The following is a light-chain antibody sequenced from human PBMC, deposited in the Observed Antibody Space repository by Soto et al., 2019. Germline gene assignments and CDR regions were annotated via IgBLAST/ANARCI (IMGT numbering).Light chain of an antibody. CDR3: CSYAGSPYV. CDR1: SSDVGNYNY. Sequence: QSALTQPRSVSGSPGQSVAISCTGTSSDVGNYNYVSWYQQHPGKAPKVIIYDVNKRPSGVPDRFSGSKSGNTASLTISGLQAEDEADYYCCSYAGSPYVFGTGTKLTVI. V-gene: IGLV2-11*01. CDR2: DVN. J-gene: IGLJ1*01.